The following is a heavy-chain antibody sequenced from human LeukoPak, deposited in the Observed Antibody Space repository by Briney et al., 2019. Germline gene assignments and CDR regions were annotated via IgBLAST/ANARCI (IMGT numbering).Heavy chain of an antibody. CDR3: ARENGGEDY. J-gene: IGHJ4*02. D-gene: IGHD2-21*01. V-gene: IGHV1-46*01. Sequence: ATVKVSCKASGYTFTRYYMHWVRQAPGQGLEWMGMINTSGGDTTYAQKLQGRVTMTRDTSTSTVYMELSSLRSEDTAVYYCARENGGEDYWGQGTLVTAST. CDR1: GYTFTRYY. CDR2: INTSGGDT.